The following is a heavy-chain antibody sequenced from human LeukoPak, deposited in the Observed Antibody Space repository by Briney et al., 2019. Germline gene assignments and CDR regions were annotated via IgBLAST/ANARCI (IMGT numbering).Heavy chain of an antibody. CDR3: AGSSMVRGVFNWFDP. J-gene: IGHJ5*02. V-gene: IGHV4-39*07. Sequence: PSETLSLTCTVSGGSISSSSYYWGWIRQPPGKGLEWIGSIYYSGSTYYNPSLKSRVTISVDTSKNQFSLKLSSVTAADTAVYYCAGSSMVRGVFNWFDPWGQGTLVTVSS. CDR2: IYYSGST. CDR1: GGSISSSSYY. D-gene: IGHD3-10*01.